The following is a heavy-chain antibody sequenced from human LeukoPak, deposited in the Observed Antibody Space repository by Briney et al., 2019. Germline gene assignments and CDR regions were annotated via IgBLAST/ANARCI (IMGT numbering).Heavy chain of an antibody. CDR2: IIPIFGTA. D-gene: IGHD2-2*01. J-gene: IGHJ6*02. Sequence: ASVKVSCTASGGTFSSYAISWVRQAPGQGLEWMGGIIPIFGTANYAQKFQGRVTITAGESTSTAYMELSSLRSEDTAVYYCASPARYCSSTSCSKWESYYYYYGMDVWGQGTTVTVSS. V-gene: IGHV1-69*13. CDR3: ASPARYCSSTSCSKWESYYYYYGMDV. CDR1: GGTFSSYA.